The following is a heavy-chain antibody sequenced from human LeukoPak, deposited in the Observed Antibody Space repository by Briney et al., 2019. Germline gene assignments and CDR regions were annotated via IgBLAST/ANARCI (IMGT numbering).Heavy chain of an antibody. Sequence: SGPALVKPTQTLTLTCTFSGFSLSTSGMCVSWIRQPPGKALEWLARIDWDDDKYYSTSLKTRLTISKDTSKNQVVLTMTNMDPVDTATYYCARVGRGYVEASYYYYMDVWGKGTTVTVSS. J-gene: IGHJ6*03. V-gene: IGHV2-70*11. CDR1: GFSLSTSGMC. CDR2: IDWDDDK. D-gene: IGHD5-18*01. CDR3: ARVGRGYVEASYYYYMDV.